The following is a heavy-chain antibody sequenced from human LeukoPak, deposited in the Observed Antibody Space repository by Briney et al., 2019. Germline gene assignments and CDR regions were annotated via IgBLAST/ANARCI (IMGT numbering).Heavy chain of an antibody. D-gene: IGHD3-22*01. V-gene: IGHV1-18*01. CDR3: ARDVFMSGGYYYDYFDY. CDR1: GYTFSSYG. Sequence: ASVKVSCKASGYTFSSYGISWVRQAPGQGLEWMGWIGAYSDNTNFAQKLQGRVTMTTDTSTSTAYMELRSLRSDDTAVYYCARDVFMSGGYYYDYFDYWGQGTLVTVSS. J-gene: IGHJ4*02. CDR2: IGAYSDNT.